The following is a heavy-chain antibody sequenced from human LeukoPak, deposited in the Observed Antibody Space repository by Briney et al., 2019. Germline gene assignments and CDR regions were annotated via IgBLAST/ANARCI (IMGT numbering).Heavy chain of an antibody. Sequence: SETLSLTCTVSGGSISSYYWSWIRQPAGKGLEWIGRIYTSGSTNYNPSLKSRVTISVDTSKNQFSLKLSSVTAADTAVYYCAREVVVVVAAPFDPWGQGTLVTVSS. CDR3: AREVVVVVAAPFDP. V-gene: IGHV4-4*07. CDR1: GGSISSYY. D-gene: IGHD2-15*01. J-gene: IGHJ5*02. CDR2: IYTSGST.